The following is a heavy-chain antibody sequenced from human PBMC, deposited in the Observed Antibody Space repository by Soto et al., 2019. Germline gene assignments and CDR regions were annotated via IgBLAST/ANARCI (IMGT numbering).Heavy chain of an antibody. J-gene: IGHJ4*02. Sequence: GGSLRLSCAASGFTFSNYAMSWVRQAPGKGLEWISGILGRGNTYYAESVKGRFTISRDNSKNTLYVQMNSLRAEDTAVYYCAKWTCSGGSCYFDYWGQGTLVTVSS. V-gene: IGHV3-23*01. D-gene: IGHD2-15*01. CDR2: ILGRGNT. CDR1: GFTFSNYA. CDR3: AKWTCSGGSCYFDY.